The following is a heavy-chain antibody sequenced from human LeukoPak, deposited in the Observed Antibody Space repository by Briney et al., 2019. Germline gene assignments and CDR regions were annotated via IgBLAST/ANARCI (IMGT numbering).Heavy chain of an antibody. CDR2: ISWNSGSI. Sequence: PGRSLRLSCAASGFTFDDYAMHWVRQAPGKGLEWVSGISWNSGSIGYADSVKGRFTISRDNAKNTLYLQMNSLRAEDTAVYYCARDAAASCYGMDVWGQGTTVTVSS. J-gene: IGHJ6*02. D-gene: IGHD2-2*01. CDR3: ARDAAASCYGMDV. V-gene: IGHV3-9*01. CDR1: GFTFDDYA.